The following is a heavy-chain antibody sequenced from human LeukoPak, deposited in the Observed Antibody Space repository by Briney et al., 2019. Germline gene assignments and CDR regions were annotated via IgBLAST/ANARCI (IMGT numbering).Heavy chain of an antibody. CDR2: ISYDGSNK. CDR1: GFTFSSYA. J-gene: IGHJ6*02. CDR3: ARPMLLWYQLLSDGMDV. V-gene: IGHV3-30-3*01. Sequence: GGSLRLSCAASGFTFSSYAMHWVRQAPGKGLEWVAVISYDGSNKYYADSVKGRFTNSRDNSKNTLYLQMNSLRAEDTAVYYCARPMLLWYQLLSDGMDVWGQGTTVTVSS. D-gene: IGHD2-2*01.